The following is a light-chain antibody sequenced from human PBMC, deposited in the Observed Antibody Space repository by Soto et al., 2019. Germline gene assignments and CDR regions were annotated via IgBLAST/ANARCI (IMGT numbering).Light chain of an antibody. CDR2: EVS. CDR3: SSFTSATTVV. Sequence: QSVLTQPASVSGSPGQSITISCTGTSSDVGTYNYVSWYQHHPGKAPKLMIYEVSNRPSGVSYRFSGSKSGNTASLTISGLQAEDEAVYYCSSFTSATTVVFGGGTKVTVL. V-gene: IGLV2-14*01. CDR1: SSDVGTYNY. J-gene: IGLJ2*01.